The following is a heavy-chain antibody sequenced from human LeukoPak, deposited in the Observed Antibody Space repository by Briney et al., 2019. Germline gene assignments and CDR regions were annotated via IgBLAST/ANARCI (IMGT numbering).Heavy chain of an antibody. CDR2: ISAYNGNT. V-gene: IGHV1-18*01. Sequence: ASVTVSCKASGYTFTSYGISWVRQAPGQGLEWMGWISAYNGNTNYAQKLQGRVTMTTDTSTSTAYMELRSLRSDDTAVYYCARGARSGPALDAFDIWGQGTMVTVSS. D-gene: IGHD3-3*01. J-gene: IGHJ3*02. CDR3: ARGARSGPALDAFDI. CDR1: GYTFTSYG.